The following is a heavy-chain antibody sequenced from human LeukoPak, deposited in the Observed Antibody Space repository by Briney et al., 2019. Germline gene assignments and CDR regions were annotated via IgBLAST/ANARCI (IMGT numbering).Heavy chain of an antibody. CDR3: ARQGRGYGGTFDY. J-gene: IGHJ4*02. CDR2: ISATGSP. V-gene: IGHV4-4*07. Sequence: SETLSLTCSVSGDSGPHYWTWIRQPAGKGLEWIGRISATGSPNYNTSLKSRVTISVDTSKNQFSLKLSSVTAADTAVYYCARQGRGYGGTFDYWGQGTLVTVSS. D-gene: IGHD3-16*01. CDR1: GDSGPHY.